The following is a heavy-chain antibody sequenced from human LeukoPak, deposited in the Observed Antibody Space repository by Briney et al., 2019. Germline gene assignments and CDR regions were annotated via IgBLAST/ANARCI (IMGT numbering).Heavy chain of an antibody. V-gene: IGHV4-4*07. CDR3: ARDRRSGSYYNYYYYMDV. CDR1: GGSISSYY. Sequence: SETLSLTCTVSGGSISSYYWSWIRQPAGKGLEWIGRIYTSGSTNYNLSLKSRVTMSVDTSKHQFSLKLSSVTAADTAVYYCARDRRSGSYYNYYYYMDVWGKGTTVTVSS. J-gene: IGHJ6*03. D-gene: IGHD1-26*01. CDR2: IYTSGST.